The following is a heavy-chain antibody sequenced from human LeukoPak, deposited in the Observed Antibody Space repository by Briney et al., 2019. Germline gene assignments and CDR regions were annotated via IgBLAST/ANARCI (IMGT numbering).Heavy chain of an antibody. CDR2: IIPIFGTA. J-gene: IGHJ6*03. Sequence: SVKVSCKASGGTFSSYAISWVRQAPGQGLEWMGGIIPIFGTANYAQKFQGRVTITTDESTSTAYMELSSLRSEDTAVYYCAREVGELGYCSGGSCYSYYYYYMDVWGKGTTVTVSS. V-gene: IGHV1-69*05. CDR1: GGTFSSYA. D-gene: IGHD2-15*01. CDR3: AREVGELGYCSGGSCYSYYYYYMDV.